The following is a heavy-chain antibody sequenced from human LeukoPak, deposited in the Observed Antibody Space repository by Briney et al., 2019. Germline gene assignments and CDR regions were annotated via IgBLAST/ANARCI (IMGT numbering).Heavy chain of an antibody. Sequence: PSETLTLTCDASGGSFGSYAWSWIRQPPGKGLEWIGYIYYSGSTNYNPSRKIRITISVDTSTKQFYLKLSSVTAAAADLYYCARDPRPSRSRQVGCFDPWGQGTLVTVSS. J-gene: IGHJ5*02. V-gene: IGHV4-59*12. CDR3: ARDPRPSRSRQVGCFDP. D-gene: IGHD1-26*01. CDR2: IYYSGST. CDR1: GGSFGSYA.